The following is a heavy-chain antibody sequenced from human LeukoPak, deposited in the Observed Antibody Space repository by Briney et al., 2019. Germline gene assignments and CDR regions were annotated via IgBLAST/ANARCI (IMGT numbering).Heavy chain of an antibody. D-gene: IGHD6-13*01. J-gene: IGHJ4*02. Sequence: GGSLRLSCAASGFTFSDYYMSWIRQAPGKGLEWVSYISSSGSTIYYADSVKGRFTISRDNSKNTLYLQMNGLRAEDTAVYYCAKDGGYSSSWTDYWGQGTLVTVSS. V-gene: IGHV3-11*04. CDR2: ISSSGSTI. CDR3: AKDGGYSSSWTDY. CDR1: GFTFSDYY.